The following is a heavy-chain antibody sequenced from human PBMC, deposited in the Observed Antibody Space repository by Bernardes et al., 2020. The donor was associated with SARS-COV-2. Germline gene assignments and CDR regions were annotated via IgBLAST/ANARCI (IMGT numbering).Heavy chain of an antibody. CDR3: ARARVHYFDY. V-gene: IGHV6-1*01. CDR1: GDSVSSTSVA. Sequence: SQTLSLTGAISGDSVSSTSVAWDLIRQSPSRGLEWLGRTYYRSKWYTDYGVSVTGRITINPDTSRNQFSLQLNSVTPEDTAVYYCARARVHYFDYWGQGTLVTVSS. J-gene: IGHJ4*02. CDR2: TYYRSKWYT.